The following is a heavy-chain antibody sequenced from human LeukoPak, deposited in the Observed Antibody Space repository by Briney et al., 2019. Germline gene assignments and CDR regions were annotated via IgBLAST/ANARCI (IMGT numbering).Heavy chain of an antibody. CDR3: ARQGLDTTGSFDY. CDR1: GGSISSSSYY. J-gene: IGHJ4*02. V-gene: IGHV4-39*01. Sequence: SETLSLTCTVSGGSISSSSYYWGWIRQPPGKGLEWIGSIYYGGSTYYNPSLKSRVTISVDTSKNQFSLKLSSVTAADTAVYYCARQGLDTTGSFDYWGQGTLVTVSS. CDR2: IYYGGST. D-gene: IGHD1-14*01.